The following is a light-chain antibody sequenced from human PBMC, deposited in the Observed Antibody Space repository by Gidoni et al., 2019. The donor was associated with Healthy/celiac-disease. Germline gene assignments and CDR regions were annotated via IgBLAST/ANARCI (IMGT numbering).Light chain of an antibody. CDR1: QSVSSNY. CDR2: GAS. CDR3: QQYGSSPRT. Sequence: VLPQPPCPLSLSPGEKATLSCRASQSVSSNYLDWYQQKPGQAPRLLIYGASSRATGIPERFSGSGSGTDFTLTISRLEPEDIAVYYCQQYGSSPRTFGQGTKVEIK. J-gene: IGKJ1*01. V-gene: IGKV3-20*01.